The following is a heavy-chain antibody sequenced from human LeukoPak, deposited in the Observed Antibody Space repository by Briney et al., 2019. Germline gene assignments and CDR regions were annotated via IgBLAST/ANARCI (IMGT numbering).Heavy chain of an antibody. CDR3: ARVGAPGGLRPYHYYY. CDR2: VDPASGIT. D-gene: IGHD3-16*01. CDR1: GYIFSDYW. Sequence: ASVKVSCKASGYIFSDYWIHWVRQAPGRGLECLGWVDPASGITNQPQKFQGRITVTRDTSASTVYMDLTGLTTDDTALYYCARVGAPGGLRPYHYYYWGQGTLVTVSS. J-gene: IGHJ4*02. V-gene: IGHV1-2*02.